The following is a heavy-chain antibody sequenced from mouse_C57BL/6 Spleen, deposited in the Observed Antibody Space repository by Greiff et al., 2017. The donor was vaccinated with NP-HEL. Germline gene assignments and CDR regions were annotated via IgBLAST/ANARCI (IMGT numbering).Heavy chain of an antibody. Sequence: VQLQPPGAELVKPGASVKLSCKASGYPFTSYSMHWVKQRHGQGLERIGKNHPNSGSTNYNTKFKSKTTLTVDKSSSTAYMQLSSLTSEDSAVYYCARFPVCSSSWFAYWGKGTLGTVSA. CDR1: GYPFTSYS. V-gene: IGHV1-64*01. J-gene: IGHJ3*01. CDR3: ARFPVCSSSWFAY. CDR2: NHPNSGST. D-gene: IGHD1-1*01.